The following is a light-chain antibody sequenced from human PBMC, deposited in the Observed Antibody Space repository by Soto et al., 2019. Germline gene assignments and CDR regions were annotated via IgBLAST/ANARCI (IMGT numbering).Light chain of an antibody. CDR1: QDISNH. J-gene: IGKJ4*01. CDR3: QPYDHLPPV. V-gene: IGKV1-33*01. Sequence: DIQMTQSPSSLAASVGDRVTITCQASQDISNHLNWYQQKPGRAPKLLIYGASNFETGVPSTFSGSGSGSHFTFTISNLQPEAIASYPCQPYDHLPPVFGGGTKVDIK. CDR2: GAS.